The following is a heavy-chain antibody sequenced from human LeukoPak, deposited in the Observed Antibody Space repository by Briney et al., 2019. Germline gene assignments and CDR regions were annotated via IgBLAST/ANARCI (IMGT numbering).Heavy chain of an antibody. J-gene: IGHJ6*02. D-gene: IGHD3-10*01. Sequence: PGGSLRLSCAASGFTFSSYGMHWVRQAPGKGLEWVAVISYDGSNKYYADSVKGRFTISRDNSKNTLYLQMNSLRAEDTAVYYCAKGLVMVRGVTSGMDVWGQGTTVTVSS. V-gene: IGHV3-30*18. CDR1: GFTFSSYG. CDR2: ISYDGSNK. CDR3: AKGLVMVRGVTSGMDV.